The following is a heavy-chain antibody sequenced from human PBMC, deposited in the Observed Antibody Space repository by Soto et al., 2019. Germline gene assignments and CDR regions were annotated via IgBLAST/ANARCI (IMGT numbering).Heavy chain of an antibody. CDR1: VASVGGHY. CDR3: AREPLAHSYFDF. Sequence: SETLSLTCTVSVASVGGHYWIWIRQPAGKGLEWLGRLYNDERTNYNPSLKSRVTMSMDTSKNQFSLKLTSVTAADSAVYFCAREPLAHSYFDFWGQGILVTVSS. V-gene: IGHV4-4*07. J-gene: IGHJ4*02. CDR2: LYNDERT.